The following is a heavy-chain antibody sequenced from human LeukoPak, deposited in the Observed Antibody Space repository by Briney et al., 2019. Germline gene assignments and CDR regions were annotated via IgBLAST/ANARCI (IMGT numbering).Heavy chain of an antibody. CDR3: ARSNRGHYDFWSGYPTGFDY. CDR1: GGSFSGYY. V-gene: IGHV4-34*01. D-gene: IGHD3-3*01. CDR2: INHSGST. Sequence: ETLSLTCAVYGGSFSGYYWSWIRQPPGKGLEWIGEINHSGSTNYNPSLKSRVTISVDTSKNQFSLKLSSVTAADTAVYYCARSNRGHYDFWSGYPTGFDYWGQGTLVTVSS. J-gene: IGHJ4*02.